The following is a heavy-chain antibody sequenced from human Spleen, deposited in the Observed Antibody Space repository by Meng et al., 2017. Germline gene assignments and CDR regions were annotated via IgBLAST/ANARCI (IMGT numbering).Heavy chain of an antibody. V-gene: IGHV4-39*07. D-gene: IGHD3-22*01. CDR1: GGSISSSSYY. CDR3: ARDSYYFDSSGFTDY. J-gene: IGHJ4*02. Sequence: SETLSLTCAVSGGSISSSSYYWGWIRQPPGKGLEWIGSIYYSGSTYYNPSLKSRVTMSLDTSKNQFSLRLTSVTAADTAVYYCARDSYYFDSSGFTDYWGQGALVTVSS. CDR2: IYYSGST.